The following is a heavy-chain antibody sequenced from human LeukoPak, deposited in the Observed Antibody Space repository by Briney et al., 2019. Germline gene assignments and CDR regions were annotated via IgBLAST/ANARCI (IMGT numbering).Heavy chain of an antibody. V-gene: IGHV1-2*02. Sequence: ASVTVSCKASGYTFTGYYMHWVRQAPGQGLEWMGWINPNSGGTNYAQKFQGRVTMTRDTSISTAYMELSRLRSDDTAVYYCARGKTMVYCGGDCYRFDNWGQGTLVTVSS. CDR2: INPNSGGT. D-gene: IGHD2-21*02. CDR3: ARGKTMVYCGGDCYRFDN. CDR1: GYTFTGYY. J-gene: IGHJ4*02.